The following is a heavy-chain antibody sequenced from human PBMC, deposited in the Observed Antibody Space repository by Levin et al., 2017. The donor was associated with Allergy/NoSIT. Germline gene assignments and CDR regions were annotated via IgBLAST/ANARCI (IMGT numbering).Heavy chain of an antibody. CDR2: ISGSGGST. V-gene: IGHV3-23*01. Sequence: GGSLRLSCAASGFTFSTFAMNWVRQAPGKGLEWVSGISGSGGSTFYTDSGKGRFTISRDNSKNTLYLQLNSLRVEDTAVYYGAASRGWGLFENWGQGTLVRVSS. J-gene: IGHJ4*02. CDR3: AASRGWGLFEN. D-gene: IGHD6-19*01. CDR1: GFTFSTFA.